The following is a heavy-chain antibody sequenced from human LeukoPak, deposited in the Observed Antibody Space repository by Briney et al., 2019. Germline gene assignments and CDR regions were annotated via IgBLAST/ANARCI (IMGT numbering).Heavy chain of an antibody. D-gene: IGHD3-10*01. Sequence: GGSLRLSCAASGFTFDDYAMHWVRQAPGKGLEWVSVIYSGGSTYYADSVKGRFTISRDNSKNTLYLQMNSLRAEDTAVYYCARDRPTVRGVIPFDYWGQGTLVTVSS. CDR2: IYSGGST. V-gene: IGHV3-66*01. CDR3: ARDRPTVRGVIPFDY. J-gene: IGHJ4*02. CDR1: GFTFDDYA.